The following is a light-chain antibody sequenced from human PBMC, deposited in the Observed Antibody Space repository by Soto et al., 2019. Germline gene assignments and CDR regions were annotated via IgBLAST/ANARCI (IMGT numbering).Light chain of an antibody. CDR3: AAWDDRLHDYV. Sequence: QSVLTQPPSASGSPGQSVTISCSGTSSDVGGYDSVSWYQHHPGKVPKLIIFDVDKWPSGVPDRFSGFKSGNTASLTVSGLRAEDEADYYCAAWDDRLHDYVFATGTKVTVL. J-gene: IGLJ1*01. V-gene: IGLV2-8*01. CDR2: DVD. CDR1: SSDVGGYDS.